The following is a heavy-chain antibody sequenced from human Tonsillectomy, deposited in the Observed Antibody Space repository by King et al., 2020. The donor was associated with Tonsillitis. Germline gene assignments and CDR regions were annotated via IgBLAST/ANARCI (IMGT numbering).Heavy chain of an antibody. V-gene: IGHV1-2*02. CDR3: ARDTRFDGENMSWFDF. D-gene: IGHD2/OR15-2a*01. J-gene: IGHJ4*02. Sequence: VQLVESGTEVRRPGASVKVSCQALGYTFSTYYIHWVRQAPGQGLEWMGWMNPHNGLTQYAQNFQDRVTMTRDTSIDTANMELTRLTSDDTAVYYCARDTRFDGENMSWFDFWCQGTLVIVS. CDR1: GYTFSTYY. CDR2: MNPHNGLT.